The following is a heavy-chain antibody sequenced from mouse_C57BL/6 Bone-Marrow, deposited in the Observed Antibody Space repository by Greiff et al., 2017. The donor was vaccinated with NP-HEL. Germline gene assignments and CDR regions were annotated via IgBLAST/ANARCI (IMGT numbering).Heavy chain of an antibody. CDR2: IYPRSGNT. D-gene: IGHD2-4*01. Sequence: VQLVESGAELARPGASVKLSCKASGYTFTSYGISWVKQRTGQGLEWIGEIYPRSGNTYYNEKFKGKATLTADKSSSTAYMELRSLTSEDSAVYFCARYDYEAYWGQGTLVTVSA. CDR1: GYTFTSYG. CDR3: ARYDYEAY. V-gene: IGHV1-81*01. J-gene: IGHJ3*01.